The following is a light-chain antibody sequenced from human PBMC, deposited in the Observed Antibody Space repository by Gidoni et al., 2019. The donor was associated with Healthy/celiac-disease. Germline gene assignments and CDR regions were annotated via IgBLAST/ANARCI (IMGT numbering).Light chain of an antibody. Sequence: EIVFTPSPATLSLSPGERATLSCRASQSVSSYLAWYQQKPGQAPRLLIYDAANRATGIPARFSGSGSGTDFTLTISSLEPEDFAVYYWQQRSNWPLTFGGGTKVEIK. V-gene: IGKV3-11*01. CDR2: DAA. CDR1: QSVSSY. CDR3: QQRSNWPLT. J-gene: IGKJ4*01.